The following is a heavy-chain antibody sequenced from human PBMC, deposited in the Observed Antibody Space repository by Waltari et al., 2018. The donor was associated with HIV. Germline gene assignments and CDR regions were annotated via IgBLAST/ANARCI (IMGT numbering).Heavy chain of an antibody. CDR1: GFTFSTYW. CDR3: ATPIMIAFGGDDF. D-gene: IGHD3-16*01. Sequence: EVQLVESGGGLVQPGGSLRLSCAASGFTFSTYWMHWVRQVPGKGLVWVARIKSDGSSTSYADSVKGRFTVSRDNAKNTLYLQMNSLIPEDSAVYYCATPIMIAFGGDDFWGQGTLVTVSS. V-gene: IGHV3-74*01. CDR2: IKSDGSST. J-gene: IGHJ4*02.